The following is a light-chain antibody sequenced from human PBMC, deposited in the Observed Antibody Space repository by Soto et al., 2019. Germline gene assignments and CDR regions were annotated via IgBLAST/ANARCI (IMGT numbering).Light chain of an antibody. CDR1: QRIDRY. Sequence: DIQLTQSPSTLSASVGDRVTITCRARQRIDRYLAWYQQKPGKAPKLLVYDASTLEGGVPSRFSGSGSATEFILIISSLQPDDFATYYCQQYKDDAWTFGQGTKVDIK. J-gene: IGKJ1*01. CDR2: DAS. V-gene: IGKV1-5*01. CDR3: QQYKDDAWT.